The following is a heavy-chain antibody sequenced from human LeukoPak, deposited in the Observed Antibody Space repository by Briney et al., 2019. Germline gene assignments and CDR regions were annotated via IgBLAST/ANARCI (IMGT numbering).Heavy chain of an antibody. Sequence: PGGSLRLSCAASGFTFSSYAMSWVRQAPGEGLEWVSAISGSGGTTYYADSVKGRFTISRDNSKNTLYLQMNSLRAEDTAVYYCAKDFSGSPHYFDYWGQGTLVTVSS. V-gene: IGHV3-23*01. CDR1: GFTFSSYA. J-gene: IGHJ4*02. CDR2: ISGSGGTT. D-gene: IGHD1-26*01. CDR3: AKDFSGSPHYFDY.